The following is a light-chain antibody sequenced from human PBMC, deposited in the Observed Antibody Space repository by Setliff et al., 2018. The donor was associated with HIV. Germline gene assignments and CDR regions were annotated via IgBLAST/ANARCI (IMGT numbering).Light chain of an antibody. CDR2: EVD. Sequence: QSALPHPASVSGSPGQSITISCTGSSSDVGNTLSVSWYQQDVGEVPKLLIYEVDRRPSWISHRFSGSKSGNTASLTISALQVEDEPDYYCCSYGSSDIWGFGGGTK. CDR3: CSYGSSDIWG. V-gene: IGLV2-23*02. J-gene: IGLJ2*01. CDR1: SSDVGNTLS.